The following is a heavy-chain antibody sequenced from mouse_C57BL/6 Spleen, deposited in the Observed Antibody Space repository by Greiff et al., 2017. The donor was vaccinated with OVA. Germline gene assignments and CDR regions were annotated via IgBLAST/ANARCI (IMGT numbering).Heavy chain of an antibody. D-gene: IGHD1-1*01. V-gene: IGHV1-18*01. J-gene: IGHJ2*01. CDR1: GYTFTDYN. CDR2: INPNNGGT. CDR3: ARVTLYYYGSSQYYFDY. Sequence: EVQLQQSGPELVKPGASVTIPCKASGYTFTDYNMDWVKQSHGKSLEWIGDINPNNGGTIYNQKFKGKATLTVDKSSSTAYMELRSLTSEDTAVYYCARVTLYYYGSSQYYFDYWGQGTTLTVSS.